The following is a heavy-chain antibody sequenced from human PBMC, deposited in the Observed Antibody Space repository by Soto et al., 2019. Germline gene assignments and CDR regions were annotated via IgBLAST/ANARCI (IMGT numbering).Heavy chain of an antibody. D-gene: IGHD4-17*01. CDR1: GFTFSSYG. Sequence: GGSLRLSCAASGFTFSSYGMHWVRQAPGKGLEWVAVIWYDGSNKYYADSVKGRFTISRDNSKNTLYLQMNSLRAEDTAVYYCARTTVTTNLRYYYYYYTDVWGKGTTVTVSS. J-gene: IGHJ6*03. CDR2: IWYDGSNK. V-gene: IGHV3-33*01. CDR3: ARTTVTTNLRYYYYYYTDV.